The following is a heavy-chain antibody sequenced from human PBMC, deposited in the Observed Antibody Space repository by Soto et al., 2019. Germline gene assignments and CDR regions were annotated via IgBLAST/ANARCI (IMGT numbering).Heavy chain of an antibody. D-gene: IGHD6-19*01. CDR2: IDWDDDK. CDR3: ARVMHSSGWSSFNY. Sequence: SGPTLVNPTQTLTLTCTFSGFSLSTSGMCVSWIRQPPGKALEWLALIDWDDDKYYSTSLKTRLTISKDTSKNQVVLTMTNMDPVDTATYYCARVMHSSGWSSFNYWGQGTLVTVSS. V-gene: IGHV2-70*01. J-gene: IGHJ4*02. CDR1: GFSLSTSGMC.